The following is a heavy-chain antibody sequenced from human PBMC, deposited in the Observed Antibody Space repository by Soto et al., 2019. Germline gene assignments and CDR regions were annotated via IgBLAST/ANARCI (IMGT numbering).Heavy chain of an antibody. CDR1: GYTFTSYA. Sequence: GASVKVSCKASGYTFTSYAMHWVRQAPGQRLEWMGWINAGNGNTKYSQKFQGRVTITRDTSASTAYMELSSLRSEDTAVYYCARDPRVIAAAGPNYFDYWGQGTLVTVSS. V-gene: IGHV1-3*01. J-gene: IGHJ4*02. CDR3: ARDPRVIAAAGPNYFDY. CDR2: INAGNGNT. D-gene: IGHD6-13*01.